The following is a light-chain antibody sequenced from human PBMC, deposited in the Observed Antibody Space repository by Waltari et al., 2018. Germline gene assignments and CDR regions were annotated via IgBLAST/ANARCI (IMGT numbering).Light chain of an antibody. Sequence: DIVMTQSPDSLAVSLGERATINCRSSQSVLYSSNNKNFLAWYQQKPGQPPKLLIYWASARASGVPDRFSGSGSGKDFTLTISSLQAEDVAVYYCQQYYSNPPTFGQGTKLEI. CDR3: QQYYSNPPT. V-gene: IGKV4-1*01. J-gene: IGKJ2*01. CDR2: WAS. CDR1: QSVLYSSNNKNF.